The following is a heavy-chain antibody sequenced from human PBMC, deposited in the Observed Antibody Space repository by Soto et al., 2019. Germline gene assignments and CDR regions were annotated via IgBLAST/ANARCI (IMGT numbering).Heavy chain of an antibody. CDR2: FVVEDAET. J-gene: IGHJ4*02. D-gene: IGHD3-22*01. Sequence: ASVKVSCKVSGHTLSELAMHWVRQAPGKGLEWLGGFVVEDAETIYAQKFQGRVTMTEDTSTDTAYIQLSSLRSEDSAIYYCATGEYDSSPYHPPEFDSWGQGTLVTVSS. CDR1: GHTLSELA. CDR3: ATGEYDSSPYHPPEFDS. V-gene: IGHV1-24*01.